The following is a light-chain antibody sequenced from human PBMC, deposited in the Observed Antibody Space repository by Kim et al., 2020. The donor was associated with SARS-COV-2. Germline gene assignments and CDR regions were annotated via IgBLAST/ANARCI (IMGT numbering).Light chain of an antibody. CDR2: GNT. V-gene: IGLV1-47*02. CDR1: DSNIANTY. CDR3: AAWDASLNARL. J-gene: IGLJ2*01. Sequence: GQSVTISCSGGDSNIANTYVYWYQQLPGAAPKLLIYGNTQRPSGVPDRFSGSKSGTSASLAISELRPEDEADYYCAAWDASLNARLFGGGTQLTVL.